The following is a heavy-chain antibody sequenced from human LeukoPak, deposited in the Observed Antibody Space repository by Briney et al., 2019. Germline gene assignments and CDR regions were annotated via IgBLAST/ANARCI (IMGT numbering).Heavy chain of an antibody. CDR3: ATVLRFLEWSPYYFDY. Sequence: GGSLRLSCAASGFTFSSYWMSWVRQAPGKGLEWVANIKQDGSEKYYVDSVKGRFTISRDNAKNSLYLQMNSLRAEDTAVYYCATVLRFLEWSPYYFDYWGQGTLVTVSS. CDR2: IKQDGSEK. CDR1: GFTFSSYW. V-gene: IGHV3-7*01. D-gene: IGHD3-3*01. J-gene: IGHJ4*02.